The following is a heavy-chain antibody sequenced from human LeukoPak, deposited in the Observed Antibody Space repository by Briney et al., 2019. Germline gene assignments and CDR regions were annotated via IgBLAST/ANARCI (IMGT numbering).Heavy chain of an antibody. CDR3: ARAYSRRDWFDP. CDR1: GGSISSYY. CDR2: IYYSGST. D-gene: IGHD2-21*01. J-gene: IGHJ5*02. Sequence: PSETPSLTCTVSGGSISSYYWSWIRQPPGKGLEWIGYIYYSGSTNYNPSLKSRVTISVDTSKNQFSLKLSSVTAADTAVYYCARAYSRRDWFDPWGQGTLVTVSS. V-gene: IGHV4-59*01.